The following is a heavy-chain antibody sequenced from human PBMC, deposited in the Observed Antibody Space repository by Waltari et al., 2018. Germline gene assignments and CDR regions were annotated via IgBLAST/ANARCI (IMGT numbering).Heavy chain of an antibody. V-gene: IGHV4-34*01. Sequence: QVQLQQWGAGLLKPSETLSLTCAVYGGSFSGYYWSWIRQPPGKGLEWIGEINHSGSTNYHPSLKSRVTVSVDPYKNQFSLKRSSVTAADTAVYYCARGEPSGRFGEFGERARGYFDYWGQGTLVTVSS. D-gene: IGHD3-10*01. CDR3: ARGEPSGRFGEFGERARGYFDY. J-gene: IGHJ4*02. CDR1: GGSFSGYY. CDR2: INHSGST.